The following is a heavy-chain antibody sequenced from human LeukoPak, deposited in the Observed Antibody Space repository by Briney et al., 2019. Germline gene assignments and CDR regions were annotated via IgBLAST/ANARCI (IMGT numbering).Heavy chain of an antibody. CDR2: FDPEDGET. D-gene: IGHD3-22*01. Sequence: ASVKVSCTVSGYTLTELSMHWVRQAPGKGFEWMGGFDPEDGETIYAQKFQGRVTMTEDTSTDTAYMELSSLRSEDTAVYYCATGDSSGYIHNWGQGTLVTVSS. CDR3: ATGDSSGYIHN. V-gene: IGHV1-24*01. J-gene: IGHJ4*02. CDR1: GYTLTELS.